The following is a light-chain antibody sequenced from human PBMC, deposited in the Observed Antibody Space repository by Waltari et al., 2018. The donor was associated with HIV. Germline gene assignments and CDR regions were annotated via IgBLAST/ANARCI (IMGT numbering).Light chain of an antibody. Sequence: ELVVTQFTPTLSVSPGERATLSCRASQSVSSNLAWYQQKPGQAPRLLIYGASTRATGIPARFSGSGSGTEFTLTISSLQSEDFAVYYCQQYNNWPPEGTFGQGTKVEIK. CDR2: GAS. CDR3: QQYNNWPPEGT. CDR1: QSVSSN. V-gene: IGKV3-15*01. J-gene: IGKJ1*01.